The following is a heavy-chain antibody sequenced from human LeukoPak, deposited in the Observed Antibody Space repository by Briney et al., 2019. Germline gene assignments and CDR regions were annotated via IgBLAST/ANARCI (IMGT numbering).Heavy chain of an antibody. CDR3: ARESGIMVGDYYYYYMDV. V-gene: IGHV3-21*01. CDR1: GFAFSTYD. J-gene: IGHJ6*03. Sequence: GGSLRLSCTAAGFAFSTYDMNWVRQAPGKGLEWVSYISGGSTYIYYTDSVKGRFTISRDNAKNSLNLQMESLSAEDTAVYYCARESGIMVGDYYYYYMDVWGIRTTVTVSS. CDR2: ISGGSTYI. D-gene: IGHD1-26*01.